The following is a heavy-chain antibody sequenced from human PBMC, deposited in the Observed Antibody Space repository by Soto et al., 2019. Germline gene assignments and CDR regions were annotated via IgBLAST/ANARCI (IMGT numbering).Heavy chain of an antibody. CDR3: ARGHPFGY. J-gene: IGHJ4*02. D-gene: IGHD3-10*01. Sequence: SETLSLTCAASVGSISSGRYYWSWIRQPPGKGLEWIGYIYHSGSTYYNPSLKSRVTISVDRSKNQFSLKLSSVTAADTAVYYCARGHPFGYWAQGTLVTVSS. CDR2: IYHSGST. V-gene: IGHV4-30-2*01. CDR1: VGSISSGRYY.